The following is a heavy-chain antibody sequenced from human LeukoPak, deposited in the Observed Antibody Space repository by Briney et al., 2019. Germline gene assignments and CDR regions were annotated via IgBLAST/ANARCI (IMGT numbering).Heavy chain of an antibody. CDR2: IYYSGST. CDR3: ARARRRSYYDSSDYYFDY. Sequence: SQTLSLTCIVSGGSISSGDYYWSWIRQPPGKGLEWIGYIYYSGSTYYNPSLKSRVTISVDTSKNQFSLKLSSVTAADTAVYYCARARRRSYYDSSDYYFDYWGQGTLVTVSS. V-gene: IGHV4-30-4*01. J-gene: IGHJ4*02. CDR1: GGSISSGDYY. D-gene: IGHD3-22*01.